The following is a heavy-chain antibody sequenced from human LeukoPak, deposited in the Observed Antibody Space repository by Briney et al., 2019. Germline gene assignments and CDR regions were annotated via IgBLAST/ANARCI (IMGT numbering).Heavy chain of an antibody. Sequence: GGSLRLSCAASGFTFSSYAMSWVRQAPGNGLEWVSAISGSGGSTYYADSVKGRFTISRDNSKNTLYLQMNSLRAEDTAVYYCARVVAGPYYYYYGMDVWGQGTTVTVSS. J-gene: IGHJ6*02. D-gene: IGHD6-19*01. CDR2: ISGSGGST. CDR1: GFTFSSYA. V-gene: IGHV3-23*01. CDR3: ARVVAGPYYYYYGMDV.